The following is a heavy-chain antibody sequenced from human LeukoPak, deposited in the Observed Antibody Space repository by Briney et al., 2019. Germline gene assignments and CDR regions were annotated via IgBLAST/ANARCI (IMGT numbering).Heavy chain of an antibody. Sequence: SETLSLTCAVSGGSLSNYYWTWIRQPPGKGLEWIAYIYYSGSTNYNPSLKSRVTISVDTSKNQFSLKLNSVTAADTAVYFCARLRAHYSSSFWAFDIWGQGTMVTVSS. D-gene: IGHD6-6*01. J-gene: IGHJ3*02. CDR1: GGSLSNYY. CDR3: ARLRAHYSSSFWAFDI. V-gene: IGHV4-59*08. CDR2: IYYSGST.